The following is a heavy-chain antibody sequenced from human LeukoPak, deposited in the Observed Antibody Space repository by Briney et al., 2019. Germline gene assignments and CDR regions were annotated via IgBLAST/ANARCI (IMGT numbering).Heavy chain of an antibody. CDR3: ARGGAYYDSSGYYLAFDI. CDR1: GFNFSNYW. Sequence: GGSLRLSCTASGFNFSNYWMHWVRQAPGKGLVWVSRLNTGGNSTIYADSVKGRFTISRDNAKNSLYLQMNSLRAEDTAVYYCARGGAYYDSSGYYLAFDIWGQGTMVTVSS. CDR2: LNTGGNST. D-gene: IGHD3-22*01. V-gene: IGHV3-74*01. J-gene: IGHJ3*02.